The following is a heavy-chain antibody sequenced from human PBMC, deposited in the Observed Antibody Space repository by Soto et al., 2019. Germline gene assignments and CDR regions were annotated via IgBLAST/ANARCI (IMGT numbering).Heavy chain of an antibody. Sequence: SETLSLTCAVSGGSISSGGYSWSWMRQPPGKGLEWIGYIYHSGSTYYNPSLKSRVTISVDRSKNQFSLKLSSVTAADTAVYYCASVPDYWRQGTLVTASS. V-gene: IGHV4-30-2*01. CDR1: GGSISSGGYS. CDR2: IYHSGST. CDR3: ASVPDY. J-gene: IGHJ4*02.